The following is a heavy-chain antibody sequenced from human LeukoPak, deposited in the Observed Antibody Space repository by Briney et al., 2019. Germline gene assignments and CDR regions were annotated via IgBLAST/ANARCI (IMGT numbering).Heavy chain of an antibody. CDR1: GFTVTSNY. CDR3: ARGRYSSSSTPFDY. V-gene: IGHV3-66*01. Sequence: PGGSLRLSCAASGFTVTSNYMNWVRQAPGKGLEWVSVIYSGGSTYYADSVKGRFTISRDNSKNTLFLLMNSLRAEDTAVYYCARGRYSSSSTPFDYWGQGTLVTVSS. D-gene: IGHD6-13*01. CDR2: IYSGGST. J-gene: IGHJ4*02.